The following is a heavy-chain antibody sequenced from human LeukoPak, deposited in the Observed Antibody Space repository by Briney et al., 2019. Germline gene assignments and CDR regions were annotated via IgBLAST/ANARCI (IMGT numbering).Heavy chain of an antibody. Sequence: QSGGSLRLSCAASGFTFSSYEMNWVRQAPGKGLEWVSYISSSGSTIYYADSVKGRFTISRDNAKNSLYLQMNSLRAEDTAVYYCARNRGYSGYISFGYYMDVWGKGTTVTISS. CDR1: GFTFSSYE. CDR3: ARNRGYSGYISFGYYMDV. CDR2: ISSSGSTI. J-gene: IGHJ6*03. V-gene: IGHV3-48*03. D-gene: IGHD5-12*01.